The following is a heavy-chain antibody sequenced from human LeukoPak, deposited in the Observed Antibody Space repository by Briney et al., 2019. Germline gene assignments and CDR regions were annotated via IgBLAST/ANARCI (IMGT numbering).Heavy chain of an antibody. CDR2: INPNSGGT. CDR3: ARLLATTHFDY. D-gene: IGHD5-12*01. J-gene: IGHJ4*02. Sequence: ASVKVSCKASGYTLTGDYMHWVRQAPGQGLEWMGWINPNSGGTNYAQKLQGRVTMTTDTSTSTAYMELRSLRSDGTAVYYCARLLATTHFDYWGQGTLVTVSS. CDR1: GYTLTGDY. V-gene: IGHV1-2*02.